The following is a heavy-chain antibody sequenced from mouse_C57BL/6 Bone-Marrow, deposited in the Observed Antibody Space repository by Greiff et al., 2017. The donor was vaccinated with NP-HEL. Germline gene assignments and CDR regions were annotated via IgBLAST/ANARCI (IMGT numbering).Heavy chain of an antibody. J-gene: IGHJ1*03. CDR1: GYTFTSYG. CDR3: ARDYDYGRFHCYFDV. Sequence: VQLQQSGAELARPGASVKLSCKASGYTFTSYGISWVKQRTGQGLEWIGEIYPRSGNTYYNEKFKGKATLTADKSSSTAYMELRSLTPEDSAVYFGARDYDYGRFHCYFDVWGTGTTVTVSS. CDR2: IYPRSGNT. V-gene: IGHV1-81*01. D-gene: IGHD1-1*01.